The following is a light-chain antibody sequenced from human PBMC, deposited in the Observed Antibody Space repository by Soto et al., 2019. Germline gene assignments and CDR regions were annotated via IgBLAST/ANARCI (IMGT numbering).Light chain of an antibody. J-gene: IGKJ1*01. CDR2: TAS. V-gene: IGKV1-39*01. CDR1: QSISSF. CDR3: QQSYITPLT. Sequence: DFPMTQSPSSLSASVGDRVTITCRASQSISSFLNWFQQKPGKAPKLLIHTASTLQSGVPSRFSGSGYGTDFTLTISSLQPEDFATYYCQQSYITPLTFGQGTKVEIK.